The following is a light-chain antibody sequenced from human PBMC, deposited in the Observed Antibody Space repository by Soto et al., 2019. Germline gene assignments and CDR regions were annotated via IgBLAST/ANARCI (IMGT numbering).Light chain of an antibody. CDR1: QSINTW. CDR3: PKYNSRCM. CDR2: KAS. V-gene: IGKV1-5*03. Sequence: DIQMTQSPSTLSASVGDRVTITCRASQSINTWLAWYQQKPGKAPKVLIYKASSLESGVPSRFSGSGSGTEFTLTTSSLQPDVFATSSSPKYNSRCMLGQGPMVYIK. J-gene: IGKJ1*01.